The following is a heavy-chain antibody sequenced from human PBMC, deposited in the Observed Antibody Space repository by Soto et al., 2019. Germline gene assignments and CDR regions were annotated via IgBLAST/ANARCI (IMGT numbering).Heavy chain of an antibody. CDR2: ISSSSSYI. J-gene: IGHJ3*02. D-gene: IGHD1-26*01. V-gene: IGHV3-21*01. Sequence: GGSLRLSCEASGFAFSSHAMSWVRQAPGKGLEWVSSISSSSSYIYYADSVKGRFTISRDNAKNSLYLQMNSLRAEDTAVYYCARGSSFDYAFDIWGQGTMVTVSS. CDR1: GFAFSSHA. CDR3: ARGSSFDYAFDI.